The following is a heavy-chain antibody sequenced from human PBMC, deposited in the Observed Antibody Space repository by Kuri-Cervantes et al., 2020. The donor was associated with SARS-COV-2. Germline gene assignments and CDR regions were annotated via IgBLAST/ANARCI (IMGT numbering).Heavy chain of an antibody. CDR3: ASDTSSWSSDYYDMDV. CDR2: IYSGGGT. CDR1: GFIVISNS. V-gene: IGHV3-53*01. D-gene: IGHD2-2*01. J-gene: IGHJ6*02. Sequence: GESLKISCAASGFIVISNSMSWVRQAPGKGLEWVSVIYSGGGTHYADSVKGRFTISRDDSKNTLYLQMNSLRDEDTAVYYCASDTSSWSSDYYDMDVWGQGTTVTV.